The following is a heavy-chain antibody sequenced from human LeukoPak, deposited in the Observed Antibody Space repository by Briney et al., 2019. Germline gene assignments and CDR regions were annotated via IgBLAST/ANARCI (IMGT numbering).Heavy chain of an antibody. CDR3: ARRLTQYDCFDP. Sequence: SQTLSLTCAISGDSLSSNSVTWNWIRQSPSRGLEWLGRTYYRSTWYNDYAVSVRGRITVNPDTSKNQFSLHLNSVTPEDTAVYYCARRLTQYDCFDPWGQGILVTVSS. J-gene: IGHJ5*02. D-gene: IGHD2-2*01. CDR1: GDSLSSNSVT. V-gene: IGHV6-1*01. CDR2: TYYRSTWYN.